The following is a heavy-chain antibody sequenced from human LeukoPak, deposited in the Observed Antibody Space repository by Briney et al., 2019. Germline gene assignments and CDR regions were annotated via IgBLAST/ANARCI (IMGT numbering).Heavy chain of an antibody. CDR1: RYTCTRYD. Sequence: ALVKPSYKPSRYTCTRYDFNWRRQATGQGPDWMGWMNPNSGATGYAQNFQGSVTMTMSASINPPYMELTNLRSEDTAVYYCASGDDYSNHFDYWGQGTLVTVSS. V-gene: IGHV1-8*02. J-gene: IGHJ4*02. D-gene: IGHD4-11*01. CDR2: MNPNSGAT. CDR3: ASGDDYSNHFDY.